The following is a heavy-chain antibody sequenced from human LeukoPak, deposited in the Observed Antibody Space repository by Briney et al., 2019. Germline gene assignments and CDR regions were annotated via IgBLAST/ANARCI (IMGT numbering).Heavy chain of an antibody. J-gene: IGHJ4*02. CDR1: GGSISSSSYY. CDR3: ARIYSAIGTTWSGLDY. Sequence: KPSETLSLTCTVSGGSISSSSYYWGWIRQPPGKGLEWIGSIYYSGSTYYNPSLKSRVTISVDTPKNQFSLKLSSVTAPDTAVYYCARIYSAIGTTWSGLDYWGQGTLVTVSS. CDR2: IYYSGST. V-gene: IGHV4-39*01. D-gene: IGHD1-1*01.